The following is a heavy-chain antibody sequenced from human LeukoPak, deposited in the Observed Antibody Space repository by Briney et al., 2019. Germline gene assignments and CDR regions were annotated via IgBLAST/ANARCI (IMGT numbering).Heavy chain of an antibody. D-gene: IGHD3-3*02. J-gene: IGHJ4*02. CDR1: GFMFGDYA. CDR2: IRSKAYGETT. CDR3: TRPSPITIIRVVPPPED. Sequence: GGSLRLSCTTSGFMFGDYAMSWVRQAPGKGLEWVGFIRSKAYGETTEYAASVKGRFTITRDDSKGIAYLHMKSLKMGDTGVYYCTRPSPITIIRVVPPPEDWGQGTLVTVSS. V-gene: IGHV3-49*04.